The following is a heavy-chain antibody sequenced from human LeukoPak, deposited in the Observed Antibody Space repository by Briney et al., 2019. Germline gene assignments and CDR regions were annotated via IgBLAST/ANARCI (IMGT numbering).Heavy chain of an antibody. J-gene: IGHJ4*02. D-gene: IGHD2-8*01. V-gene: IGHV3-48*03. Sequence: PGGSLRLSCAASGFTFSSYEMNWVRQAPGKGLEWVSYISSSGGTIYYADSVKGRFTISRDNAKNSLYLQMNSLRAEDTAVYYCARESIYALDYWGQGALVTVSS. CDR3: ARESIYALDY. CDR1: GFTFSSYE. CDR2: ISSSGGTI.